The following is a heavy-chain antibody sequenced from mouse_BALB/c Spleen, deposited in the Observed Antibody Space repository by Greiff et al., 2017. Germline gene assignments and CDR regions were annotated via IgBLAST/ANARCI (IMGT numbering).Heavy chain of an antibody. D-gene: IGHD2-1*01. J-gene: IGHJ4*01. Sequence: VQLVESGPGLVAPSQSLSITCTVSGFSLTGYGVNWVRQPPGKGLEWLGMIWGDGSTDYNSALKSRLSISKDNSKSQVFLKMNSLQTDDTARYYCAREGIYYGNHRSMDYWGQGTSVTVSS. CDR1: GFSLTGYG. V-gene: IGHV2-6-7*01. CDR3: AREGIYYGNHRSMDY. CDR2: IWGDGST.